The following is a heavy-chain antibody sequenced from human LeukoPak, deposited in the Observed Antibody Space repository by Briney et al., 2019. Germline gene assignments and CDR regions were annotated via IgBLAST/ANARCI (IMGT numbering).Heavy chain of an antibody. CDR1: GGTFSSYA. D-gene: IGHD6-13*01. CDR2: ISAYNGNT. V-gene: IGHV1-18*01. Sequence: ASVKVSCKASGGTFSSYAISWVRQAPGQGLEWMGWISAYNGNTNYAQKLQGRVTMTTDTSTSTAYMELRSLRSDDTAVYYCARASWYHNWFDPWGQGTLVTVSS. CDR3: ARASWYHNWFDP. J-gene: IGHJ5*02.